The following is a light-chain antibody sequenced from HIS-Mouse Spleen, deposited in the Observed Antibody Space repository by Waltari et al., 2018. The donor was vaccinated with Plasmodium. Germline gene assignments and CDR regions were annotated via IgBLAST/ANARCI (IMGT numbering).Light chain of an antibody. V-gene: IGLV2-14*03. CDR2: YVS. CDR1: SSDVGGYNY. CDR3: SSYTSSSTYV. J-gene: IGLJ1*01. Sequence: QSALTQPASVSGSPGQSITISCTGTSSDVGGYNYVSWYQQHPGQAPKLMIYYVSNRPSGVSNRFSGSKSGNTASLTISGLQAEDEADYYCSSYTSSSTYVFGTGTKVTVL.